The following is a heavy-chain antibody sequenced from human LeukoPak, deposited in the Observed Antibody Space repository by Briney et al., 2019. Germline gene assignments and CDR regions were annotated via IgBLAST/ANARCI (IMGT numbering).Heavy chain of an antibody. Sequence: GGSLRLSCAASGFTFSSYSMNWVRQAPGKGLEWVSSISSSSSYIYYADSVKGRFTISRDNAKNSLYLQMNSLRAEDTAVYYCARVGGYSGSCLDYWGQGTLVTVSS. CDR2: ISSSSSYI. CDR3: ARVGGYSGSCLDY. D-gene: IGHD1-26*01. J-gene: IGHJ4*02. V-gene: IGHV3-21*04. CDR1: GFTFSSYS.